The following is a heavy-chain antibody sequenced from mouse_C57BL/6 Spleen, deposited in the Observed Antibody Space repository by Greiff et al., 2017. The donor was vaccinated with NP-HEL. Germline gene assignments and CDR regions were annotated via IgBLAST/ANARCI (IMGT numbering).Heavy chain of an antibody. CDR1: GFTFSSYA. Sequence: EVQLQQSGGGLVKPGGSLKLSCAASGFTFSSYAMSWVRQTPEKRLEWVATISDGGSYTYYPDNVKGRFTISRDNAKNNLYLQMSHLKSEDTAMYYCASLITTVVRYFDVWGTGTTVTVSS. CDR2: ISDGGSYT. V-gene: IGHV5-4*01. J-gene: IGHJ1*03. CDR3: ASLITTVVRYFDV. D-gene: IGHD1-1*01.